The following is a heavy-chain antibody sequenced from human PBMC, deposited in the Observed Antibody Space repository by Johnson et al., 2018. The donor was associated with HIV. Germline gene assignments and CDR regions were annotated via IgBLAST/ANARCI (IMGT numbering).Heavy chain of an antibody. CDR3: ARGQHYDFWSGYYPIGGETFDF. D-gene: IGHD3-3*01. V-gene: IGHV3-20*04. J-gene: IGHJ3*01. CDR1: GFTFDDYG. CDR2: INWNGGST. Sequence: VQLVESGGGVVRPGGSLRLSCAASGFTFDDYGMSWVRQAPGKGLEWVSGINWNGGSTGYADSVKGRFTISRDNAKNSLYLQMNSLRAEDTAVYYCARGQHYDFWSGYYPIGGETFDFWGQGEMLTVSS.